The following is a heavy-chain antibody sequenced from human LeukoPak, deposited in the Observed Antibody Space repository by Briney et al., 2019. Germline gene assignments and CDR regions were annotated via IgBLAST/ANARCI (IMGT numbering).Heavy chain of an antibody. J-gene: IGHJ4*02. D-gene: IGHD6-13*01. CDR2: ISGSGGST. CDR1: GFTFSSYW. V-gene: IGHV3-23*01. Sequence: GGSLRLSCAASGFTFSSYWMHWVRQAPGKGLVWVSAISGSGGSTYYADSVKGRFTISRDNSKNTLYLQMNSLRAEDTAVYYCAKDISGRSSSWYWYYFDYWGQGTLVTVSS. CDR3: AKDISGRSSSWYWYYFDY.